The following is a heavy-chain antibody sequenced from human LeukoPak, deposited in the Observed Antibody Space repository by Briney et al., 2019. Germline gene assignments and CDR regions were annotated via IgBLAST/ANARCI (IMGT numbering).Heavy chain of an antibody. D-gene: IGHD1-26*01. CDR3: ATGRSTWKPYYTPMDV. Sequence: GGSLRLSCAASGFTFSSYGMHWVRQAPGKGLEWVAVIWYDGSNKYYADSVKGRFTISRDNSKNTLYLQMNSLRAEDTAVYYCATGRSTWKPYYTPMDVWGQGTTVTVSS. V-gene: IGHV3-33*01. CDR2: IWYDGSNK. J-gene: IGHJ6*02. CDR1: GFTFSSYG.